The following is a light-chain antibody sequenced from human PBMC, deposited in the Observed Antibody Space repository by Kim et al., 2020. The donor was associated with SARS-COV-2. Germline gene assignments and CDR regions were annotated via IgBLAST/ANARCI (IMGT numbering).Light chain of an antibody. CDR3: ATWDTSLTVGV. Sequence: QSVLTQPPSVSAAPGQKVTISCSGSRSNTGSNPVSWYQQFPGTAPKLITYDNNKRPSGIPDRFSSSKSGTSATLGITGLRTGDEAHYYCATWDTSLTVGVFGGGTQLTVL. V-gene: IGLV1-51*01. J-gene: IGLJ3*02. CDR2: DNN. CDR1: RSNTGSNP.